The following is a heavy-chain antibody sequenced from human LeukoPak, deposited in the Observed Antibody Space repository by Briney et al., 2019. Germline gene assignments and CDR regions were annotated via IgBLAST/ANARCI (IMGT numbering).Heavy chain of an antibody. V-gene: IGHV1-69*05. CDR3: ATRWVQPAFDI. CDR2: IIPIFGTA. D-gene: IGHD5-18*01. CDR1: GGTFSSYA. J-gene: IGHJ3*02. Sequence: ASVKVSCKASGGTFSSYAISWVRQAPGQGLEWMGGIIPIFGTANYAQKFQGRVTITTDESTSTAYMELSSLRSEDTAVYYCATRWVQPAFDIWGQGTMVTVSS.